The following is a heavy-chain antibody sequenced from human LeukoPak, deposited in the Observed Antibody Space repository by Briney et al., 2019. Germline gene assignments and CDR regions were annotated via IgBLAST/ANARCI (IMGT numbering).Heavy chain of an antibody. J-gene: IGHJ2*01. CDR3: ARERRITMIVVVTKNWYFDL. D-gene: IGHD3-22*01. CDR2: INHSGST. V-gene: IGHV4-34*01. Sequence: LETLSLTCAVYGGSFSGYYWSWIRQPPGKGLEWIGEINHSGSTNYNPSLKSRVTISVDTSKNQFSLKLSSVTAADTAVYYCARERRITMIVVVTKNWYFDLWGRGTLVTVSS. CDR1: GGSFSGYY.